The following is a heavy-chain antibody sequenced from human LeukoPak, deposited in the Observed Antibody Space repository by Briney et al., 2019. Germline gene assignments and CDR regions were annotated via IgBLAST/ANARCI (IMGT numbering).Heavy chain of an antibody. V-gene: IGHV1-18*01. CDR2: ISAYNGNT. CDR1: GYTXTSYG. Sequence: ASVKVSCKASGYTXTSYGISWVRQAPGQGLEWMGWISAYNGNTNYAQKLQGRVTMTTDTSTSTAYMELRSLRSDDTAVYYCARRVTTMYYYYGMDVWGQGTTVTVSS. CDR3: ARRVTTMYYYYGMDV. J-gene: IGHJ6*02. D-gene: IGHD4-11*01.